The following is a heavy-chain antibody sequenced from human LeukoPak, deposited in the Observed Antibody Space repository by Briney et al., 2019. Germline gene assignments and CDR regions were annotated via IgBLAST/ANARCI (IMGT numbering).Heavy chain of an antibody. J-gene: IGHJ4*02. Sequence: GGSLRLSCAASGFIFSDYWMHWVREAPGKGLVWVSRINTDGGFTRYADSVQGRFIISRDTAKNTLFLQMNSLRAEDTAVYYCAREAKVGGALQYWGQGILVTVSS. V-gene: IGHV3-74*01. CDR3: AREAKVGGALQY. D-gene: IGHD1-26*01. CDR2: INTDGGFT. CDR1: GFIFSDYW.